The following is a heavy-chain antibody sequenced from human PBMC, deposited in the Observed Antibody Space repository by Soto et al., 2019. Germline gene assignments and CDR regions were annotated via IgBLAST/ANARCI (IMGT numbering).Heavy chain of an antibody. CDR3: ARYSGSYNYYYGMDV. CDR1: GYSISSGYY. D-gene: IGHD1-26*01. J-gene: IGHJ6*02. V-gene: IGHV4-38-2*01. Sequence: SETLSLTCAVSGYSISSGYYWGWIRQPPGKGLEWIGSIYHSGSTYYNPSLKSRVTISVDTSKNQFSLKLSSVTVADTAVYYCARYSGSYNYYYGMDVWGQGTTVTVSS. CDR2: IYHSGST.